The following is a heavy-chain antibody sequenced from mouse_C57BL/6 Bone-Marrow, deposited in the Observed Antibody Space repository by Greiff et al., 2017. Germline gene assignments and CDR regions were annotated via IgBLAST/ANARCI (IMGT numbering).Heavy chain of an antibody. CDR3: ARYRPGDFDY. CDR2: IRNKANGYTT. Sequence: EVKVVESGGGLVQPGGSLSLSCAASGFTFTDYYMSWVRQPPGKALEWLGFIRNKANGYTTEYSASVKGRFTISRDNSQSILYLQMNALRAEDSATYYCARYRPGDFDYWGQGTTLTVSS. V-gene: IGHV7-3*01. J-gene: IGHJ2*01. CDR1: GFTFTDYY.